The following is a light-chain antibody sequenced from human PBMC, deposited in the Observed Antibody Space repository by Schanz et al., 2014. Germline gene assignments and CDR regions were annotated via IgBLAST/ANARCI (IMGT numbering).Light chain of an antibody. CDR2: EAT. J-gene: IGLJ2*01. Sequence: QSALTQPASVSGSPGQSVTISCTGISSDVGSYKLVSWYQQHPGKAPKLMIYEATKRPSGVSDRFSGSKSGKTASLTISGLQTKDEADYYCCSYAGDTPHVALGGGTKLTVL. V-gene: IGLV2-23*01. CDR3: CSYAGDTPHVA. CDR1: SSDVGSYKL.